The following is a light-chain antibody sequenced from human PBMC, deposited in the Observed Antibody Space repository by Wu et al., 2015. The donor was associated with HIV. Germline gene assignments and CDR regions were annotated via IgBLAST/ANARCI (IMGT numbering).Light chain of an antibody. CDR3: QQYGSPFT. Sequence: EILMTQSPATLSVSPGERATLSCRASESIGSSLAWYQQKPGQAPRLLIYAASARATNIPDRFSGSGSGTEFTLTITSLQSEDFAVYYCQQYGSPFTFGPGTKVDI. V-gene: IGKV3-15*01. CDR1: ESIGSS. J-gene: IGKJ3*01. CDR2: AAS.